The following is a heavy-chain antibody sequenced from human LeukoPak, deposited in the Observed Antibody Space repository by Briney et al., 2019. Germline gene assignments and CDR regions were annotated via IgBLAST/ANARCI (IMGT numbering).Heavy chain of an antibody. CDR3: ARADLNYYDSSGYSGNYFDY. CDR1: GYTFTSYG. J-gene: IGHJ4*02. Sequence: GASVKVSCKASGYTFTSYGISWVRQAPGQGLEWMGRIIPILGIANYAQKFQGRVTITADKSTSTAYMELSSLRSEDTAVYYCARADLNYYDSSGYSGNYFDYWGQGTLVTVSS. CDR2: IIPILGIA. V-gene: IGHV1-69*04. D-gene: IGHD3-22*01.